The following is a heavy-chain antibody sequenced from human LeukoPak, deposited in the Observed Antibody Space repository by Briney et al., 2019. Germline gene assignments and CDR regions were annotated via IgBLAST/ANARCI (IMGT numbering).Heavy chain of an antibody. Sequence: GGSLRLSCAASELTFSSYAMTWVRQAPGKGLEWVSATSASGGSTYYADSVRGRFTVSRDNSKNTLYLQMNSLRAEDTAVYYCAKVGDGHCSTTSCYGWFDPWGQGTLVTVSS. CDR3: AKVGDGHCSTTSCYGWFDP. CDR2: TSASGGST. D-gene: IGHD2-2*01. J-gene: IGHJ5*02. CDR1: ELTFSSYA. V-gene: IGHV3-23*01.